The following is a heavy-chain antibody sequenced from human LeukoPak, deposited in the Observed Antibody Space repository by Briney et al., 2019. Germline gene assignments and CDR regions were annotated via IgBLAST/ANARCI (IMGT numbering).Heavy chain of an antibody. CDR2: INHSGGT. D-gene: IGHD3-10*01. J-gene: IGHJ4*02. Sequence: PSETLSLTCAVYGGSFSGFYWSWIRQPPGKGLGWIGDINHSGGTNYIPSLKSRVTISVDTSKNQFSLKLSSVTAADTAVYYCARLYGSGSHFDYWGQGTLVIVSS. CDR1: GGSFSGFY. V-gene: IGHV4-34*01. CDR3: ARLYGSGSHFDY.